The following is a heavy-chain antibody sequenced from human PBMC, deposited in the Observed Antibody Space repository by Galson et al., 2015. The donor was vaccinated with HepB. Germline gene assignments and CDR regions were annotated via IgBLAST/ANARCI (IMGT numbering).Heavy chain of an antibody. CDR1: GDSVSSHSAA. Sequence: CAISGDSVSSHSAAWNWIRQSPSRGLEWLGRTYFRSKWYNDYAVSVKSRVTINPDTSKNQFSLQLNSVTPEDTAVYYCARGAAAGDAFDIWGQGTMVTVSS. CDR3: ARGAAAGDAFDI. CDR2: TYFRSKWYN. J-gene: IGHJ3*02. D-gene: IGHD6-13*01. V-gene: IGHV6-1*01.